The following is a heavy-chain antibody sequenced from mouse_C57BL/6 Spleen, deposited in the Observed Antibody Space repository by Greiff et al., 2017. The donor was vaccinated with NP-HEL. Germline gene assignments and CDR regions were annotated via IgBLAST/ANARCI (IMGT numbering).Heavy chain of an antibody. V-gene: IGHV1-22*01. D-gene: IGHD1-1*01. CDR2: INPNNGGN. CDR1: GYTFTDYN. Sequence: EVQLQQSGPELVKPGASVKMSCKASGYTFTDYNMHWVKQSHGKSLEWIGYINPNNGGNSYNQKFKGKATLTVNKSSSTAYMELRILTSEDSAVYYWARPLYYYGSSYGNAMDYWGQGTSVTVSS. J-gene: IGHJ4*01. CDR3: ARPLYYYGSSYGNAMDY.